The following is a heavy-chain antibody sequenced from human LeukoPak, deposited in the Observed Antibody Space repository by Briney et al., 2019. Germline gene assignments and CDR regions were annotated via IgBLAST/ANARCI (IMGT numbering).Heavy chain of an antibody. CDR1: GYTFTGYY. D-gene: IGHD2-2*02. CDR3: ARESRGYCSSTSCYRSQNYYYYMDV. Sequence: ASVKVSCKASGYTFTGYYMHWVRQAPGQGLEWMGWINPNSGGTNYAQKFQGRVTMTRDTSIRTAYMELSRLRSDDTAVYYCARESRGYCSSTSCYRSQNYYYYMDVWGKGTTVTVSS. J-gene: IGHJ6*03. V-gene: IGHV1-2*02. CDR2: INPNSGGT.